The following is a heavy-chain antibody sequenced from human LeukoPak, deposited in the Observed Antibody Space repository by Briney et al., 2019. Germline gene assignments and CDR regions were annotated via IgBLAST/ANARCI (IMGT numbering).Heavy chain of an antibody. J-gene: IGHJ4*02. D-gene: IGHD3-10*01. V-gene: IGHV3-21*01. CDR2: ISSSSSYI. CDR1: GFTFSSYS. CDR3: AKDGVPSRWFGRNYFDY. Sequence: PGGSLRLSCAASGFTFSSYSMNWARQAPGKGLEWVPSISSSSSYIYYADSVKGRFTISRDNAKNSLYLQMNSLRAEDTAVYYCAKDGVPSRWFGRNYFDYWGQGTLVTVSS.